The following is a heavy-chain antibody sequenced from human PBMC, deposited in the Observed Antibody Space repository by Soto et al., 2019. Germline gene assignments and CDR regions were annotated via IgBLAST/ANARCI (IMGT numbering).Heavy chain of an antibody. CDR1: GYTFTSYA. V-gene: IGHV1-3*01. Sequence: QVQLVQSGAEVKKPGASVKVSCKASGYTFTSYAMHWVRQAPGQRLEGMGWINAGNGKTKYSKKFQGRVTITRDTSASPXXMXLXXLRSEDTAVYYCARGATQFLPHLTIQLWPPGWFDPWGQGTLVTVSS. J-gene: IGHJ5*02. D-gene: IGHD5-18*01. CDR2: INAGNGKT. CDR3: ARGATQFLPHLTIQLWPPGWFDP.